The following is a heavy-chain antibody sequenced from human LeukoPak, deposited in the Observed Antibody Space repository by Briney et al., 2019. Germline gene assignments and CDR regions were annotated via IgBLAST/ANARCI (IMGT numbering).Heavy chain of an antibody. CDR3: ARASYSSSWYAHYYYYYMDV. Sequence: GRSLRLSCAASGFTFSNYAMHWVRQAPGKGLEWVAVISYDGSNKYYADSVKGRFTISRDNSKNTLYLQMNSLRAEDTAVYYCARASYSSSWYAHYYYYYMDVWGKGTTVTVSS. J-gene: IGHJ6*03. V-gene: IGHV3-30*04. CDR1: GFTFSNYA. CDR2: ISYDGSNK. D-gene: IGHD6-13*01.